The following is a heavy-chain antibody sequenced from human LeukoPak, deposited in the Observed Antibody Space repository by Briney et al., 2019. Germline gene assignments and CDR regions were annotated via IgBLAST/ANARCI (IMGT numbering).Heavy chain of an antibody. D-gene: IGHD1-26*01. CDR1: GFTFSDNC. Sequence: GGSLRLSCAASGFTFSDNCMSWTRQAPGKGLGWVSYISSRGNTSYNADSVKGRFSITRDNAKNSLYLQMNSLRAEDTAVYYCAKPSYRVGATGAFDYWGQGTLVTVSS. CDR3: AKPSYRVGATGAFDY. V-gene: IGHV3-11*01. CDR2: ISSRGNTS. J-gene: IGHJ4*02.